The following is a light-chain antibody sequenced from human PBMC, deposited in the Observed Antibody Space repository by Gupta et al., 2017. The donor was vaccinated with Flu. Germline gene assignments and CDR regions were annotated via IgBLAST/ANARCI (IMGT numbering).Light chain of an antibody. CDR3: QAWEIGTVV. CDR2: EDN. V-gene: IGLV3-1*01. Sequence: SYKLTQPPSVSVFPGQTAIIACSGDDLGNRNVFWYQQKPGQSPVAVIYEDNKRPSGISERFSGSNSGNAATLPISGSRALDGADYYCQAWEIGTVVFGGGTRLTVL. J-gene: IGLJ2*01. CDR1: DLGNRN.